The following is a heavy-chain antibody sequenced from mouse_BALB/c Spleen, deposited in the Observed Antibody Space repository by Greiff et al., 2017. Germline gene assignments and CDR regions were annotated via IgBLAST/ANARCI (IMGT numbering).Heavy chain of an antibody. V-gene: IGHV14-3*02. CDR3: AIYYDYDYAMDY. J-gene: IGHJ4*01. Sequence: VQLQQSGAELVKPGASVKLSCTASGFNIKDTYMHWVKQRPEQGLEWIGRIDPANGNTKYDPKFQGKATITADTSSNTAYLQLSSLTSEDTAVYSCAIYYDYDYAMDYWGQGTSVTVSA. D-gene: IGHD2-4*01. CDR2: IDPANGNT. CDR1: GFNIKDTY.